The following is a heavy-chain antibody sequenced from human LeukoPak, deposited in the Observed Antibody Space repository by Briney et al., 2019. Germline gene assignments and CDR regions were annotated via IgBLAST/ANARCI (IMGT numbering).Heavy chain of an antibody. D-gene: IGHD6-13*01. CDR1: GGSFSGYY. CDR2: INHSGST. CDR3: AREDSSSWYRYYFDY. J-gene: IGHJ4*02. V-gene: IGHV4-34*01. Sequence: SETLSLTCAVYGGSFSGYYWSWIRQPPGKGLEWIGEINHSGSTNYNPSLKSRVTISVDTSKNQFSLQLNSVTPEDTAVYYCAREDSSSWYRYYFDYWGQGTLVTVSS.